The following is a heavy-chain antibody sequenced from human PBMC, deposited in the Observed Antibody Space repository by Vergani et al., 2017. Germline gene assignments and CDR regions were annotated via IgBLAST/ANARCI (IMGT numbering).Heavy chain of an antibody. J-gene: IGHJ4*02. D-gene: IGHD6-19*01. CDR3: AKANDSSGWFSLLFVFDY. CDR1: GFTFSSYG. V-gene: IGHV3-30*02. Sequence: QVQLVESGGGVVQPGGSLRLSCAASGFTFSSYGMHWVRQAPGKGLEWVAFIRYDGSNKYYADSVKGRFTISRDNSKYTLYLQMNSLRAEDTAVYYCAKANDSSGWFSLLFVFDYWGQGTLVTVSS. CDR2: IRYDGSNK.